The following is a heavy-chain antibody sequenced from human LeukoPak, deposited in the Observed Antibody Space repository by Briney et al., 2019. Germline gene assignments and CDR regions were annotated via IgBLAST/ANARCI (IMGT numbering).Heavy chain of an antibody. CDR1: GFTFNTYN. V-gene: IGHV3-21*01. J-gene: IGHJ4*02. CDR2: ISSSSSYI. D-gene: IGHD3-22*01. CDR3: ARLYDGSAYHADHFDY. Sequence: GGSLRLSCAGSGFTFNTYNINWVRQAPGKGLEGVSSISSSSSYIYYADSVQGRFNISRDNAKNSLYLQMNSLRAEDTAVYYCARLYDGSAYHADHFDYWGQGTLVIVSS.